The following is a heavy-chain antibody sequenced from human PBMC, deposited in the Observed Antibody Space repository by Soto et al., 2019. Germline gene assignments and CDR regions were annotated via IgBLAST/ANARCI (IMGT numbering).Heavy chain of an antibody. Sequence: GESLKISCRVSGYRFTSYWSGWVRQMPGKGLECMGIIYPGDSDTRYSPSFQGQVTISADKSISTAYLQWSSLKASDTGMYYCARHGSSGMDVWGQGTTVTVS. V-gene: IGHV5-51*01. D-gene: IGHD6-19*01. CDR1: GYRFTSYW. CDR3: ARHGSSGMDV. CDR2: IYPGDSDT. J-gene: IGHJ6*02.